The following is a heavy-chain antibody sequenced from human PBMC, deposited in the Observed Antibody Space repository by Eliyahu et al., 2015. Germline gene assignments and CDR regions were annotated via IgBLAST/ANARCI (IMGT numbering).Heavy chain of an antibody. CDR3: ARDKDTAMVQGENWFDP. Sequence: GMHWVRQAPGKGLEWVAVIWYDGSNKYYADSVKGRFTISRDNSKNTLYLQMNSLRAEDTAVYYCARDKDTAMVQGENWFDPWGQGTLVTVSP. CDR1: G. D-gene: IGHD5-18*01. J-gene: IGHJ5*02. V-gene: IGHV3-33*01. CDR2: IWYDGSNK.